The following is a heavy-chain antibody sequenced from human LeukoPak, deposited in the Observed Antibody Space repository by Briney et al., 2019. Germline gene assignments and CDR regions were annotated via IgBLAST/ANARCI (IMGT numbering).Heavy chain of an antibody. D-gene: IGHD1-1*01. V-gene: IGHV4-59*08. Sequence: SETLSLTCTVSGGSISKYYWSWLRQPPGKGLEWIGYIYYSGNTTYNPSLKSRVTISLDTSKNQLSLKLRSVTAADTAVYYCARRIPTTPNWFDPWGQGTLVSVSS. J-gene: IGHJ5*02. CDR1: GGSISKYY. CDR3: ARRIPTTPNWFDP. CDR2: IYYSGNT.